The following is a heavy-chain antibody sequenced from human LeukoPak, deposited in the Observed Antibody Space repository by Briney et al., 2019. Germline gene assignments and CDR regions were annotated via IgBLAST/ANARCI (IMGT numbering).Heavy chain of an antibody. D-gene: IGHD2-21*01. CDR2: ISYDGSNK. V-gene: IGHV3-30*18. CDR1: GFTFSSYG. Sequence: GGSLRLSCAASGFTFSSYGMHWVRQAPGKGLEWVAVISYDGSNKYYADSVKGRFTISRDNSKNTLYLQMNSLRAEDTAVYYCAKEKDTIYFDLWGQGTLVTVSA. J-gene: IGHJ3*01. CDR3: AKEKDTIYFDL.